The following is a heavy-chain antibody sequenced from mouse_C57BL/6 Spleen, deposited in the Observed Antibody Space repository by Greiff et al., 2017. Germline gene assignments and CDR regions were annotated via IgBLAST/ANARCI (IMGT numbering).Heavy chain of an antibody. J-gene: IGHJ2*01. CDR1: GYTFTSYW. CDR3: AIWRGDY. V-gene: IGHV1-74*01. Sequence: QVQLQQPGAELVKSGASVKMSCKASGYTFTSYWMHWVRQRPGQGLEWIGRIHPSDSDTNYNQKFKGKATLTVDKSSSPAYMQLSSLTSEDSAVYYCAIWRGDYWGQGTTLTVSS. CDR2: IHPSDSDT.